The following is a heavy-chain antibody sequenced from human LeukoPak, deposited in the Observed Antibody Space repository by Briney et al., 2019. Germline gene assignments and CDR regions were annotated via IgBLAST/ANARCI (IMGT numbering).Heavy chain of an antibody. CDR2: ISSSSSYI. V-gene: IGHV3-21*04. CDR1: GFTFSSYS. Sequence: GGSLRLSCAASGFTFSSYSMNWVRQAPGKGLEWVSSISSSSSYIYYADSVKGRFTISRDNAKNSLYLQMNSLRSEDTAVYYCARAGSGYYSPWDQGTLVTVSS. D-gene: IGHD3-22*01. J-gene: IGHJ5*02. CDR3: ARAGSGYYSP.